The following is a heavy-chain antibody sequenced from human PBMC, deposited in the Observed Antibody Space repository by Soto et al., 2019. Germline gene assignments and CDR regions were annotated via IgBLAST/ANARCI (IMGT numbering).Heavy chain of an antibody. CDR1: GYTFTGYH. CDR2: INPNSGGT. D-gene: IGHD3-22*01. Sequence: APVKVSCKASGYTFTGYHMHWLRQAPGQGLEWMGWINPNSGGTNYAQKFQGWVTMTRDTSISTAYMELSRLRSDDTAVYYCARETGYYDRTSYYYYYGMDVWGQGTTVTVSS. CDR3: ARETGYYDRTSYYYYYGMDV. J-gene: IGHJ6*02. V-gene: IGHV1-2*04.